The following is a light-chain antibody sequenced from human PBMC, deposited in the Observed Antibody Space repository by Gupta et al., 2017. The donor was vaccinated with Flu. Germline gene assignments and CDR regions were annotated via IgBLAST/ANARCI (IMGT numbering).Light chain of an antibody. V-gene: IGKV3-20*01. CDR3: HHYGTSPYT. CDR1: ESVNRNH. J-gene: IGKJ2*01. Sequence: LAQSPGTLSLSPGESVTLSCRAGESVNRNHLAWYQQKPGQAPRLLMYGTSNRAPGIPDRFSGGGSGTDFTLTINRLEPEDSAVFYCHHYGTSPYTFGQGTNFEIK. CDR2: GTS.